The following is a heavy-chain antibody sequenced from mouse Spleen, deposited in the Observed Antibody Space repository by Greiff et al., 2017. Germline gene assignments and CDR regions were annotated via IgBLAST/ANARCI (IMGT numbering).Heavy chain of an antibody. Sequence: VQLQQSGAELVRPGASVTLSCKASGYTFTDYEMHWVKQTPVHGLEWIGAIDPETGGTAYNQKFKGKAILTADKSSSTAYMELRSLTSEDSAVYYCTREEGYYADYWGQGTTLTVSS. V-gene: IGHV1-15*01. CDR3: TREEGYYADY. CDR2: IDPETGGT. CDR1: GYTFTDYE. J-gene: IGHJ2*01.